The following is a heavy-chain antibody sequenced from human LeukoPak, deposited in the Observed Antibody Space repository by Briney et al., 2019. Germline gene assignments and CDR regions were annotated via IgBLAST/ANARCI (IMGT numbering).Heavy chain of an antibody. Sequence: GGSLRLSCAASGFTFSSYGMHWVRQAPGKGLEWVAVISYDGSNKYYADSVKGRFTISRDNSKNTLYLQMNSLRAEDTAVYYCAKGPLIVVVPAVFDYWGQGTLVTVSS. CDR3: AKGPLIVVVPAVFDY. CDR2: ISYDGSNK. CDR1: GFTFSSYG. J-gene: IGHJ4*02. V-gene: IGHV3-30*18. D-gene: IGHD2-2*01.